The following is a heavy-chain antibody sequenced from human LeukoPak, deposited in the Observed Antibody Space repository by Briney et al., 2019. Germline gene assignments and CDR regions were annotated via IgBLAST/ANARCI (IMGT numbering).Heavy chain of an antibody. CDR2: ISYSGSTI. Sequence: GGSLRLSCAASGFTFSDYYMTWMRQAPGKGLEWVSYISYSGSTIYYADSVKGRFTISRDNAKSSLYLQMNSLRAEDTAIYYCARGLQQGWFDPWGQGTLVTVSS. CDR3: ARGLQQGWFDP. D-gene: IGHD4-11*01. J-gene: IGHJ5*02. CDR1: GFTFSDYY. V-gene: IGHV3-11*01.